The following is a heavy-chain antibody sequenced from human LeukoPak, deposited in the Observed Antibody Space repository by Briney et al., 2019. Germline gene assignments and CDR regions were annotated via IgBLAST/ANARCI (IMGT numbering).Heavy chain of an antibody. CDR3: ARDSGSSWQIDY. Sequence: ASVKVSCKASGYTFTSYGISWVRQAPGQGLEWMGWISAYSGGTNYAQKFQGRVTMTRDTSISTAYMELSRLRSDDTAVYYCARDSGSSWQIDYWGQGTLVTVSS. CDR1: GYTFTSYG. D-gene: IGHD6-13*01. V-gene: IGHV1-2*02. J-gene: IGHJ4*02. CDR2: ISAYSGGT.